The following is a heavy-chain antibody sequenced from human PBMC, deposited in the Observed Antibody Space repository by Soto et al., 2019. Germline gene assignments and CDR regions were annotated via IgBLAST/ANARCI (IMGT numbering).Heavy chain of an antibody. CDR1: GGSISSGGYY. CDR3: ARNGDYAPYYYGMDV. CDR2: IYYSGST. D-gene: IGHD4-17*01. V-gene: IGHV4-31*03. Sequence: QVPLQESGPGLVKPSQTLSLTCTVSGGSISSGGYYWSWIRQHPGKGLEWIGYIYYSGSTYYNPSLKSRVTISVDTSKNQFSLKLSSVTAADTAVYYCARNGDYAPYYYGMDVWGQGTTVTVSS. J-gene: IGHJ6*02.